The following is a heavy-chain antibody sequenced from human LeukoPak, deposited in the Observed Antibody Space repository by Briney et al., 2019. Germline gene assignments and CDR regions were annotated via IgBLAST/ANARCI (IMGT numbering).Heavy chain of an antibody. CDR1: GFTFSSYA. Sequence: PGGSLRLSCAASGFTFSSYAMHWVRQAPGKGLEWVAVISYDGSNKYYADSVKGRFTISRDNSKNTLYLQMNSLRAEDTAVYYCARGLSSTSDDYFDYWGQGTLVTVSS. D-gene: IGHD2-2*01. J-gene: IGHJ4*02. CDR2: ISYDGSNK. CDR3: ARGLSSTSDDYFDY. V-gene: IGHV3-30*04.